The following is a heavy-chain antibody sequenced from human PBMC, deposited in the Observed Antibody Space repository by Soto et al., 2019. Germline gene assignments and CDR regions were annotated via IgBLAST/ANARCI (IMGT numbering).Heavy chain of an antibody. D-gene: IGHD3-22*01. CDR2: IIPIFGTA. CDR3: ARPTRFYYDSSGQSAWFDP. V-gene: IGHV1-69*13. J-gene: IGHJ5*02. CDR1: GGTFSSYA. Sequence: SVKVSCKASGGTFSSYAISWVRQAPGRGLEWMGGIIPIFGTANYAQKFQGRVTITADESTTTAYMELSSLRSEDTAVYYCARPTRFYYDSSGQSAWFDPWGQGTLVTVSS.